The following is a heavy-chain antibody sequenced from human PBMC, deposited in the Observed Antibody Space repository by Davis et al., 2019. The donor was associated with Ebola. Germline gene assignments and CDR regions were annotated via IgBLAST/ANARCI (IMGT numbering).Heavy chain of an antibody. J-gene: IGHJ2*01. CDR3: ARGYGDYIWYFDL. Sequence: GESLKISCAASGFTFSSYGTHWVRQAPGKGLEWVAVIWYDGSNKYYADSVKGRFTISRDNSKNTLYLQMNSLRAEDTAVYYCARGYGDYIWYFDLWGRGTLVTVSS. V-gene: IGHV3-33*01. CDR1: GFTFSSYG. D-gene: IGHD4-17*01. CDR2: IWYDGSNK.